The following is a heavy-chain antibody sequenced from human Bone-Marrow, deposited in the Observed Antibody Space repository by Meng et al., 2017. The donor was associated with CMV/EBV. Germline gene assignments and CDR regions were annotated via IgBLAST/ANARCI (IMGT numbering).Heavy chain of an antibody. D-gene: IGHD2-2*01. Sequence: STDYYRHWVQRAPGQGLEWMGLVDPEDGETIYAEKFQGRVTITADTSTDTAYMELSSLRSEDTAVYYCATDLTGGYCSSTSCYQVDPWGQGTLVTVSS. CDR2: VDPEDGET. CDR1: STDYY. CDR3: ATDLTGGYCSSTSCYQVDP. J-gene: IGHJ5*02. V-gene: IGHV1-69-2*01.